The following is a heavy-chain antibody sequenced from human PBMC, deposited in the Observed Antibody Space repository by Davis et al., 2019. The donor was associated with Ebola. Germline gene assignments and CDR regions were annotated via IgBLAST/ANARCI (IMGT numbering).Heavy chain of an antibody. D-gene: IGHD6-13*01. J-gene: IGHJ4*02. V-gene: IGHV3-15*01. CDR1: GFTFSNAW. CDR2: IKSKTDGGTT. Sequence: PGGSLRLSCAASGFTFSNAWMSWVRQAPGKGLEWVGRIKSKTDGGTTDYAAPVKGRFTISRDDSKNTLYLQMNSLKTEDTAVYYCVTDRYSSSWPDYWGQGTLVTVSS. CDR3: VTDRYSSSWPDY.